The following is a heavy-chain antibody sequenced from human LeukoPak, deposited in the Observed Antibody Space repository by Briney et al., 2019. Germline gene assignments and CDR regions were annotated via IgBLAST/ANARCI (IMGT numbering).Heavy chain of an antibody. J-gene: IGHJ4*02. D-gene: IGHD2-2*01. CDR1: GGSISSGGYY. V-gene: IGHV4-31*03. CDR3: ARGREELVVPAYYFDY. CDR2: IYYSGST. Sequence: SETLSLTCTVSGGSISSGGYYWSWIRQHPGKGLEWIGYIYYSGSTYYNPSLKSRVTISVDTSKNQFSLKLSSVTAADTAVYYCARGREELVVPAYYFDYWGQGTLVTVSS.